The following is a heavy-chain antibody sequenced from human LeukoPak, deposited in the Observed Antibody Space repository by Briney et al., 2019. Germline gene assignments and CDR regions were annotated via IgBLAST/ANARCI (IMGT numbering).Heavy chain of an antibody. V-gene: IGHV1-18*01. Sequence: ASVKVSCKASGFTFTSYGFSWVRQAPGQGLEWMGWISGYNGNTNYAQKLQGRVTMNTGTSTSTAYMELRSLISDDTAIYYCARVSSSWYYFDYWGQGTLVTVSS. CDR2: ISGYNGNT. CDR3: ARVSSSWYYFDY. D-gene: IGHD6-13*01. CDR1: GFTFTSYG. J-gene: IGHJ4*02.